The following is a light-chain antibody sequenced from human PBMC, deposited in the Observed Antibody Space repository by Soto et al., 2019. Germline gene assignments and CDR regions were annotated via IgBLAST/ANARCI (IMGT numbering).Light chain of an antibody. V-gene: IGKV1-39*01. CDR1: QSISSY. CDR2: AAS. Sequence: DIQMTQSPPSLSASVGDRVTITCRASQSISSYLNWYQQKPGKAPKLLIYAASSLQSGVPSRFSGSGSGTDFTLTISSLQPEDFATYYCQQSYSTPLVTFGGGTKVEIK. CDR3: QQSYSTPLVT. J-gene: IGKJ4*01.